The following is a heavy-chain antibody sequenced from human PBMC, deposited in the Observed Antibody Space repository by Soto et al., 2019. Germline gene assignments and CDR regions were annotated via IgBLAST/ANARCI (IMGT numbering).Heavy chain of an antibody. CDR3: AKGRGGSGSLTPRVDF. V-gene: IGHV3-23*01. D-gene: IGHD3-10*01. J-gene: IGHJ4*02. Sequence: EVQLLESGGGLVQPGGSLRLSCAASGFTFNNYAMTWVRQAPGKGLEWVSAIRGGGDTTSYADSVKGRFTGSRDSSKNTPYLQLSSLRAEDTDLYYCAKGRGGSGSLTPRVDFCGQGTLVTVSS. CDR1: GFTFNNYA. CDR2: IRGGGDTT.